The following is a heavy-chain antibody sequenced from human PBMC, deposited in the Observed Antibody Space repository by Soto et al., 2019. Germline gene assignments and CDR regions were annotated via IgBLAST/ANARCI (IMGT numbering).Heavy chain of an antibody. J-gene: IGHJ4*02. CDR3: ARGRDYLGGDFDY. CDR1: GFTFSNYG. D-gene: IGHD3-16*01. V-gene: IGHV3-30-3*01. CDR2: ISYDGSNK. Sequence: QVQLVESGGGVVRPGRSLRLSCAASGFTFSNYGMHWVHQAPGKGLKWVAVISYDGSNKYYADSVKGRFTISRDNSKNTLYLQMNSLRAEDTAVYYCARGRDYLGGDFDYWGQGTLVTVSS.